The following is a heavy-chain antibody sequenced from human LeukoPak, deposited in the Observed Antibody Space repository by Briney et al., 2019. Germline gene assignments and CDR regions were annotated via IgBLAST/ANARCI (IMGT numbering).Heavy chain of an antibody. V-gene: IGHV1-2*06. CDR2: INPNSGGT. Sequence: ASVKVSCKASGYTFTGYYMHWVRQAPGQGLEWMGRINPNSGGTNYAQKFQGRVTMTRDTSISTAYMELSRLRSDDTAVYYCARGSPYYYDSSGYYNFDYWGQGTLVTVSS. J-gene: IGHJ4*02. D-gene: IGHD3-22*01. CDR3: ARGSPYYYDSSGYYNFDY. CDR1: GYTFTGYY.